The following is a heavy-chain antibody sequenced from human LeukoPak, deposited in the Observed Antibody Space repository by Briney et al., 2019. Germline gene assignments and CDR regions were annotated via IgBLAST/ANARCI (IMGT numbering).Heavy chain of an antibody. CDR3: ARECGSAGYKRYYYYYMDV. CDR1: GGSISSSSYY. V-gene: IGHV4-39*02. Sequence: SDTLSLTCTVSGGSISSSSYYWGWIRQPPGKGLEWIGSIYYSGSTYYNPSLKSRVTISVDTSKNQFSLKLSSVTAADTAVYYCARECGSAGYKRYYYYYMDVWGKGTTVTVSS. CDR2: IYYSGST. D-gene: IGHD1-26*01. J-gene: IGHJ6*03.